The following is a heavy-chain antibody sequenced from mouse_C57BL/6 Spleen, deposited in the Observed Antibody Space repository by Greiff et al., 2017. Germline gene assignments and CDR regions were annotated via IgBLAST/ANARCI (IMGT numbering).Heavy chain of an antibody. J-gene: IGHJ4*01. CDR3: ARRNYSNYGAMDY. CDR1: GYTFTDYY. D-gene: IGHD2-5*01. V-gene: IGHV1-76*01. CDR2: IYPGSGNT. Sequence: QVQLKESGAELVRPGASVKLSCKASGYTFTDYYINWVKQRPGQGLEWIARIYPGSGNTYYNEKFKGKATLTAEKSSSTAYMQLSSLTSEDSAVYFCARRNYSNYGAMDYWGQGTSVTVSS.